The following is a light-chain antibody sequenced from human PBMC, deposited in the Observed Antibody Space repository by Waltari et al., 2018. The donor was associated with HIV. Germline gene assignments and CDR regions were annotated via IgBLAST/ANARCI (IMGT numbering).Light chain of an antibody. CDR3: QHRSSWPRGT. Sequence: EIVLTQSPATLSLSPGERATLSCRASQSISSYLAWYQQKPGQAPRLLIYDASNRATGIPARFSGSGSATDFTLTISSLDPEDFAVYYCQHRSSWPRGTFGQGTKLEIK. CDR2: DAS. J-gene: IGKJ2*01. V-gene: IGKV3-11*01. CDR1: QSISSY.